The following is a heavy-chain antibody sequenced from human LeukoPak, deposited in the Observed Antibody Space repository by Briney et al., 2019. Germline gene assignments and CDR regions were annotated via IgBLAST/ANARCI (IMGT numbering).Heavy chain of an antibody. V-gene: IGHV3-23*01. Sequence: GGSLRLSCAASGFTFSSSAMSWVRQAPGKGLEWVSAISNNGGYTYYADSVQGRFTISRDNSKSTLCLQMNSLRAEDTAVYYCARGGVIHDYWGQGTLVTVSS. J-gene: IGHJ4*02. CDR2: ISNNGGYT. CDR3: ARGGVIHDY. CDR1: GFTFSSSA. D-gene: IGHD3-16*02.